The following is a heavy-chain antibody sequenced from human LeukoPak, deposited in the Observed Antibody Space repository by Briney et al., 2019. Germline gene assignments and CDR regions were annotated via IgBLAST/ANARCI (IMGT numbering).Heavy chain of an antibody. CDR1: GFTFSSYG. CDR3: ASSPDPSLYYFDY. CDR2: ISYDGSNK. J-gene: IGHJ4*02. Sequence: PGGSLRLSCAASGFTFSSYGMHWVRQAPGKGLEWVAVISYDGSNKYYADSVKGRFTISRDNSKNTLYLQMNSLRAEDTAVYYCASSPDPSLYYFDYWGQGTLVTVSS. D-gene: IGHD1-14*01. V-gene: IGHV3-30*03.